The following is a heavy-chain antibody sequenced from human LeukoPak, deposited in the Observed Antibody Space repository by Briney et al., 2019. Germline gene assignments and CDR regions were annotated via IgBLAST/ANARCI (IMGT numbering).Heavy chain of an antibody. V-gene: IGHV4-61*02. J-gene: IGHJ4*02. Sequence: SETLSLTCTVSGVSISIGSYYWSWIRQPAGKGLEWIGRIYTSASTNYNPSLKSRVTISVDTSKNQFSLKLSSVTAADTAVYYCARDSSSSLFFDYWGQGTLVTASS. D-gene: IGHD6-6*01. CDR1: GVSISIGSYY. CDR3: ARDSSSSLFFDY. CDR2: IYTSAST.